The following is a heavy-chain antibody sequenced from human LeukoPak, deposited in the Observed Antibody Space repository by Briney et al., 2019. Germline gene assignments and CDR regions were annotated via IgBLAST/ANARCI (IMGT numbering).Heavy chain of an antibody. CDR2: IYYSGST. D-gene: IGHD6-19*01. CDR3: ASTAGYSSINFDY. CDR1: GGSISSYY. J-gene: IGHJ4*02. V-gene: IGHV4-59*01. Sequence: SETLSLTCTVSGGSISSYYWSWIRQPPGKGLEWIGYIYYSGSTNYNPSLKSRVTISVGTSKNQFSLKLSSVTAADTAVYYCASTAGYSSINFDYWGQGTLVTVSS.